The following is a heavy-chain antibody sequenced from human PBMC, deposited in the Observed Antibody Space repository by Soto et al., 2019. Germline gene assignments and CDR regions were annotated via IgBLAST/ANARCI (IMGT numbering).Heavy chain of an antibody. CDR2: INHRGST. D-gene: IGHD2-15*01. CDR3: ARADLGCSGGTCSDEY. Sequence: QVHLQQWGAGLLKPSETLSRTCAVYGGSFSDYYWSWIRQPPGKGLKWIGEINHRGSTNYSPSLKSRVTISVDTSKNQFSLKLSSVTAADTAVYFCARADLGCSGGTCSDEYWGRGTLAIVSS. J-gene: IGHJ4*01. V-gene: IGHV4-34*01. CDR1: GGSFSDYY.